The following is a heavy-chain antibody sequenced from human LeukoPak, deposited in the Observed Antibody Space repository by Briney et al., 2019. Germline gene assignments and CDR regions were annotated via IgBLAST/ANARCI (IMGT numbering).Heavy chain of an antibody. CDR3: ACSSTNYYYYGMDV. V-gene: IGHV4-34*01. J-gene: IGHJ6*02. D-gene: IGHD2-2*01. CDR2: INHSGSA. Sequence: PSETLSLTCAVYGGSFSGYYWSWIRQPPGEGLEWIGEINHSGSANYNPSLKSRVTISVDTSKNQFSLKLSSVTAADTAVYYCACSSTNYYYYGMDVWGQGTTVTVSS. CDR1: GGSFSGYY.